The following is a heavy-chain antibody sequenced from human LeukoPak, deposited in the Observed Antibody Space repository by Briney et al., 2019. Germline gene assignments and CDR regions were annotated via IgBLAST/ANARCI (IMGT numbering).Heavy chain of an antibody. CDR2: IYYSGST. V-gene: IGHV4-59*01. CDR1: GGSISSYY. Sequence: SETLSLTCTVSGGSISSYYWSWIRQPPGKGLERIGYIYYSGSTNYNPSLKSRVTISVDTSKNQFSLKLSSVTAADTAVYYCARASRQQLPEKWGQGTLVTVSS. D-gene: IGHD6-13*01. J-gene: IGHJ4*02. CDR3: ARASRQQLPEK.